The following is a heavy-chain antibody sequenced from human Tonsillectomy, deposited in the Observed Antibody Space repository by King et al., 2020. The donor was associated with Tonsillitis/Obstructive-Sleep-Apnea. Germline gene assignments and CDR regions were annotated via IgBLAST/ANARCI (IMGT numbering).Heavy chain of an antibody. D-gene: IGHD4-17*01. Sequence: VQLQQWGAGLLKPSETLSLRCAVYGGSFSGYYWSWIRQPPGKGLEWIGEVNHSGSTNYNPSLKSRVTVSVDTSKNQFSLKLSSVTAADTSVYYCARWGYGDQYYFDYWGQGTPVTVSS. CDR3: ARWGYGDQYYFDY. CDR1: GGSFSGYY. V-gene: IGHV4-34*01. CDR2: VNHSGST. J-gene: IGHJ4*02.